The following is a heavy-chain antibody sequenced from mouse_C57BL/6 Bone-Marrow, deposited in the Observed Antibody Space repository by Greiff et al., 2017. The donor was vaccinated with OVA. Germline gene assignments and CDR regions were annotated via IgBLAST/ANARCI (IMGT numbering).Heavy chain of an antibody. D-gene: IGHD1-1*01. CDR1: GFNIKDDY. CDR3: IYYYGPWYFDV. V-gene: IGHV14-4*01. J-gene: IGHJ1*03. CDR2: IDPENGDT. Sequence: EVQLQESGAELVRPGASVKLSCTASGFNIKDDYMHWVKQRPEQGLEWIGWIDPENGDTEYASKFQGKATITADTSSNTAYLQLSSLTSEDTAVDYCIYYYGPWYFDVWGTGTTVTVSS.